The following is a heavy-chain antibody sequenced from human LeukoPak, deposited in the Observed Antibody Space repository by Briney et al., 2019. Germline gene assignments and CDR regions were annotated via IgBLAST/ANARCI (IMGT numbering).Heavy chain of an antibody. J-gene: IGHJ5*02. CDR2: MYYSGST. CDR1: GGSISSGDYY. D-gene: IGHD3-22*01. V-gene: IGHV4-30-4*01. CDR3: ARPYYYDSRIDP. Sequence: SETLSLTCTVSGGSISSGDYYWSWIRQPPGKGLEWIEYMYYSGSTYYNPSLKSRATISVDTSKNQFSLKLTSVTAADTAVYYCARPYYYDSRIDPWGQGTLVTVSS.